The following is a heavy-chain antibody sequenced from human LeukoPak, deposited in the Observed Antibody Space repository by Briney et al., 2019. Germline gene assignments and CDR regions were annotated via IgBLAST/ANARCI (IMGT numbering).Heavy chain of an antibody. J-gene: IGHJ3*02. V-gene: IGHV3-7*01. CDR2: IKQDGSEK. D-gene: IGHD6-13*01. Sequence: GSLRLSCAASGFTFSSYWMSWVRQAPGKGLEWVANIKQDGSEKYYVDSVKGRFTISRDNAKNSLYLQMNSLRAEDTAVYYCASGSSSWLTGAFDIWGQGTMVTVSS. CDR1: GFTFSSYW. CDR3: ASGSSSWLTGAFDI.